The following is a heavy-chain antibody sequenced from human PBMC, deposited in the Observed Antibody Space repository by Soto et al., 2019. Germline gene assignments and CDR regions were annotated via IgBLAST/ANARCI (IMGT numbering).Heavy chain of an antibody. CDR3: ARSWISPAPGGWFDP. D-gene: IGHD2-2*03. CDR2: INHSGST. V-gene: IGHV4-34*01. CDR1: CGSFSGYY. Sequence: PSETLSLTCAVYCGSFSGYYWSWIRQPPGKGLEWIGEINHSGSTNYNPSLKSRVTISVDTSKNQFSLKLSSVTAADTAVYYCARSWISPAPGGWFDPWGQGTLVTVS. J-gene: IGHJ5*02.